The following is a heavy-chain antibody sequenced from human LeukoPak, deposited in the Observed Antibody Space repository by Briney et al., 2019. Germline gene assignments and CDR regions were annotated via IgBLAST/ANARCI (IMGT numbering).Heavy chain of an antibody. CDR2: ISSSGSTI. CDR1: GFTFSDSY. Sequence: PGGSLRLSCAASGFTFSDSYMSWIRQAPGKGLEWVSYISSSGSTIKYADSVKGRFTISRDNAKNSLYLQMNSLRAEDTAVYYCARFIAAPYYFDYWGRGTLVTVSS. CDR3: ARFIAAPYYFDY. D-gene: IGHD6-13*01. J-gene: IGHJ4*02. V-gene: IGHV3-11*04.